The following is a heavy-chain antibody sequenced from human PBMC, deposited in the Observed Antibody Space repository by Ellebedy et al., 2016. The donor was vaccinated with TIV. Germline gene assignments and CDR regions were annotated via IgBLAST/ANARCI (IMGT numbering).Heavy chain of an antibody. Sequence: AASVKVSCKASGYTFTGYYMHWVRQAPGQGLEWMGWINPNSGGTNYAQKFQGWVTMTRDTSISTAYMELSRLRSDDTAVYYCARSIVGANFDYWGQGTLVTVSS. CDR2: INPNSGGT. J-gene: IGHJ4*02. CDR1: GYTFTGYY. D-gene: IGHD1-26*01. V-gene: IGHV1-2*04. CDR3: ARSIVGANFDY.